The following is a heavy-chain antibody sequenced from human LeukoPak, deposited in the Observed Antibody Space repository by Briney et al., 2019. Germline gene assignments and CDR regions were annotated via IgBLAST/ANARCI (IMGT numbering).Heavy chain of an antibody. Sequence: TGGSLRLSCAASGFTFSNFAMSWVRQAPGKGLEWVSAMSSVTYYADSVKGRFTISRDDSKSTLFLQMSSLRAEDTAVYYCAKAFFSGSGGNHKHFDSWGQGTLVTVSS. J-gene: IGHJ4*02. CDR2: MSSVT. CDR1: GFTFSNFA. CDR3: AKAFFSGSGGNHKHFDS. V-gene: IGHV3-23*01. D-gene: IGHD3-10*01.